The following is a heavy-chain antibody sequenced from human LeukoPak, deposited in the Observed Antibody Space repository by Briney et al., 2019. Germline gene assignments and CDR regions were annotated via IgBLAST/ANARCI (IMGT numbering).Heavy chain of an antibody. Sequence: GGSLRLSCAASGFTFSSYSMNWVRQAPGKGLEWVSSISSSSSYIYYADSVKGRFTISRDNAKNSLYLQMNSLRAEDTAVYYCARDHCSSTSCDSWGQGTLVTVSS. V-gene: IGHV3-21*01. J-gene: IGHJ4*02. CDR1: GFTFSSYS. CDR3: ARDHCSSTSCDS. D-gene: IGHD2-2*01. CDR2: ISSSSSYI.